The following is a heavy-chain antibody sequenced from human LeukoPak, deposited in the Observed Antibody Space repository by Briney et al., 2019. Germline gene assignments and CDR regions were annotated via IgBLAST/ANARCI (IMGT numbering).Heavy chain of an antibody. CDR2: ISGSGGST. V-gene: IGHV3-23*01. Sequence: GGSLRLSCAASGFTFSSYGMSWVRQAPGKGLEWVSSISGSGGSTYYADSVKGRFTISRDNSKNTLYLQMNSLRAEDTAVYYCAKEFGEHYYDSSGYYEAAFDTWGPGKTFTVSS. J-gene: IGHJ3*02. D-gene: IGHD3-22*01. CDR3: AKEFGEHYYDSSGYYEAAFDT. CDR1: GFTFSSYG.